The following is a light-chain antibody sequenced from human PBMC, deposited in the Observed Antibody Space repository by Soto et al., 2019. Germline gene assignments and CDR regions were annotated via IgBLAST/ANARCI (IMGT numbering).Light chain of an antibody. CDR1: SSDVGGYNY. CDR3: SSYTSSSTLL. Sequence: QSALTQPASVSGSPGQSITISCTGTSSDVGGYNYVSWYQQNPGKAPKLMIYEVNNRPSGVSNRFSGSKSGNTASLTISGLQAEDEADYYCSSYTSSSTLLFGGGTKLTVL. CDR2: EVN. V-gene: IGLV2-14*01. J-gene: IGLJ2*01.